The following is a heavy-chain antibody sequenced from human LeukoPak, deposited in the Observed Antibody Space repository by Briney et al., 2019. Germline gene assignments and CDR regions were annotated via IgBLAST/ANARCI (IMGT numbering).Heavy chain of an antibody. CDR3: ARHKTSDSRGFIHPPYYYYYMDV. V-gene: IGHV4-4*09. Sequence: SETLSLTCDVFGGSFTDYFWTWIRQSPGKGLEWIGYIYTSGSTNYNPSLKSRVTISVDTSKNQFSLKLSSVTAADTAVYYCARHKTSDSRGFIHPPYYYYYMDVWGKGTTVTVSS. CDR1: GGSFTDYF. D-gene: IGHD6-19*01. CDR2: IYTSGST. J-gene: IGHJ6*03.